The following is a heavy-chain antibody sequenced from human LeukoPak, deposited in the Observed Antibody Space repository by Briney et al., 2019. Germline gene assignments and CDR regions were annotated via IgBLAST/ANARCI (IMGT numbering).Heavy chain of an antibody. Sequence: SETLSLTCTVSGGSMSSYYWSWIRQLPGKGLEWIGYIYYSGSTNYNPSLKSRVTISLDTSKNQFSLNLSSATTADTAVYCCARGSLGAGLGMDVWGQGTTVTVSS. CDR2: IYYSGST. CDR1: GGSMSSYY. D-gene: IGHD1-26*01. V-gene: IGHV4-59*01. CDR3: ARGSLGAGLGMDV. J-gene: IGHJ6*02.